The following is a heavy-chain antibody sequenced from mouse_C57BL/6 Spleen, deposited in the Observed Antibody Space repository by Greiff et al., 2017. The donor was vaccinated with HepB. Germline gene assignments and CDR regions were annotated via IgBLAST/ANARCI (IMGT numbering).Heavy chain of an antibody. V-gene: IGHV1-77*01. CDR2: FGPGRGST. CDR1: GYTFTVYY. J-gene: IGHJ1*03. D-gene: IGHD1-1*01. Sequence: VQLQQSGAELVKPGASVKISCKASGYTFTVYYINWVKQRPGQGLEWIGKFGPGRGSTYYNEKFKGKATLTADKSSSTAYMQLSSLTSEDSAVYFCASHYYGSSHWYFDGWGTGTTVTVSS. CDR3: ASHYYGSSHWYFDG.